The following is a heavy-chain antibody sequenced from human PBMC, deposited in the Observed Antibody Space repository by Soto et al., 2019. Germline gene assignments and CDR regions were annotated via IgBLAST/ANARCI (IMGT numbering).Heavy chain of an antibody. CDR3: ASSSLEYCSSTSCYGNNWFDP. CDR2: IYYSAST. CDR1: GGSISSYY. Sequence: PSETLSLTCTVSGGSISSYYWSWIRQPPGKGLEWIGYIYYSASTNYNPSLKSRVTISVDTSKNQFSLKLSSVTAADTAVYYCASSSLEYCSSTSCYGNNWFDPWGQGTLVTVSS. V-gene: IGHV4-59*08. D-gene: IGHD2-2*01. J-gene: IGHJ5*02.